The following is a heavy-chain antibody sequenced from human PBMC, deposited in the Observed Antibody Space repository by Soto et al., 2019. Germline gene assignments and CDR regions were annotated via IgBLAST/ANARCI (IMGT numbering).Heavy chain of an antibody. V-gene: IGHV3-53*04. J-gene: IGHJ5*02. D-gene: IGHD2-15*01. CDR2: IYSGGST. CDR1: GFTVSSNY. CDR3: ARDRCCSGGSCLQVT. Sequence: GGSLRLSCAASGFTVSSNYMSWVRQAPGKGLEWVSVIYSGGSTYYADSVKGRFTISRHNSKNTLYLQMNSLRAEDTAVYYCARDRCCSGGSCLQVTWGQGTLVTVSS.